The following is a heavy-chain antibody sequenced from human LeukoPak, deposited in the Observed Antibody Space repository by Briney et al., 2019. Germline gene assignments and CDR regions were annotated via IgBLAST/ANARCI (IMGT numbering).Heavy chain of an antibody. CDR2: ISSSGRDT. V-gene: IGHV3-23*01. Sequence: PGGSLRLSCAASRFTFSNYAMSWVRQAPGKGLEWVSTISSSGRDTYYADSVKGRFTISRDNSKNTLYLQMNSLRAEDTAVFYCAKIPPGYCSAGSCYLDYWGQGTLVTVSS. D-gene: IGHD2-15*01. J-gene: IGHJ4*02. CDR3: AKIPPGYCSAGSCYLDY. CDR1: RFTFSNYA.